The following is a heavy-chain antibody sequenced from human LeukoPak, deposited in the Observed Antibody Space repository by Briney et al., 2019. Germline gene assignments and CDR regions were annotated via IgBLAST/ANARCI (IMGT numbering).Heavy chain of an antibody. V-gene: IGHV3-53*01. CDR2: TYRGDST. J-gene: IGHJ6*02. CDR1: GFTVSSNY. Sequence: GGSLRLSCAASGFTVSSNYMSWVRQAPGKGLEWVSVTYRGDSTYYADSVKGRFTVSRDNSKNTLYLQMNSLRAEDTAVYSCARGTTYCSSSSCYPSGMDVWGQGTTVTVSS. CDR3: ARGTTYCSSSSCYPSGMDV. D-gene: IGHD2-2*01.